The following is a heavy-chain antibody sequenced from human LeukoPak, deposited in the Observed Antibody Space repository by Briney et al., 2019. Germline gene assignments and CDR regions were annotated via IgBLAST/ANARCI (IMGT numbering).Heavy chain of an antibody. J-gene: IGHJ4*02. CDR2: IYYSGTT. D-gene: IGHD2-8*02. V-gene: IGHV4-39*01. CDR1: GGSITSSSSY. Sequence: PSETLSLTCPVSGGSITSSSSYWGWIRQPPGKGLEWIGTIYYSGTTYYNPSLKSRVTISIDAAKNQFSLMLTSVTAADTAVYYCARLVPPGGGDCTGSDCHTVYYFDYWGQGTLVTVSS. CDR3: ARLVPPGGGDCTGSDCHTVYYFDY.